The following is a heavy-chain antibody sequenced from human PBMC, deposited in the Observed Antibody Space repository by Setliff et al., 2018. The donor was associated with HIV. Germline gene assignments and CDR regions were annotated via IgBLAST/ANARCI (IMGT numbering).Heavy chain of an antibody. Sequence: SETLSLTCTVSGGSIRRGDYYWSWIRQPAGEGLEWIGQISSSGSTNYNPSLKNRVTLSLDTSKNQLSLKLRSVFAGDTAVYYCVRDPGYDSGWSGTTFDYWGQGTSVTVSS. J-gene: IGHJ4*02. CDR3: VRDPGYDSGWSGTTFDY. CDR2: ISSSGST. V-gene: IGHV4-61*09. D-gene: IGHD6-19*01. CDR1: GGSIRRGDYY.